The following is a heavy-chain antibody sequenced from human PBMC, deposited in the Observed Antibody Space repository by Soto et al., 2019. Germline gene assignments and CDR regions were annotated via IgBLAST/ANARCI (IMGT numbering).Heavy chain of an antibody. CDR3: ARGSYYDYVWGSYYYYYGMDV. D-gene: IGHD3-16*01. V-gene: IGHV4-31*03. CDR1: GGSIISGGYY. CDR2: IYYSGST. Sequence: SETLSLTCTVSGGSIISGGYYWIWIRQHPGEGLEWIGYIYYSGSTYYNPSLKSRVTISVDTSKNQFSLKLSSVTAADTAVYYCARGSYYDYVWGSYYYYYGMDVWGQGTTVTVSS. J-gene: IGHJ6*02.